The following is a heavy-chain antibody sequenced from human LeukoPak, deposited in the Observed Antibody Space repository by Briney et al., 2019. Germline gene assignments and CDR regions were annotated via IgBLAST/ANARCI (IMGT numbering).Heavy chain of an antibody. CDR3: AVGRPRNTTRLDDGYDF. Sequence: SQTLSLTCAISGDSVSSNSAAWNWIRQPPSRGLEWLGRTYYRSKWYNDYAISVRSRIIINPDTSKNQFSLQLNSVTAADTAVYYCAVGRPRNTTRLDDGYDFWGQGTMVTVSS. J-gene: IGHJ3*01. CDR1: GDSVSSNSAA. CDR2: TYYRSKWYN. V-gene: IGHV6-1*01. D-gene: IGHD1-1*01.